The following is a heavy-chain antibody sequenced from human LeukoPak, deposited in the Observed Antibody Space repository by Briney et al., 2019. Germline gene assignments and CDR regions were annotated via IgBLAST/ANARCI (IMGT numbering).Heavy chain of an antibody. J-gene: IGHJ4*02. CDR3: ARHPGMRFSGSYVDY. CDR1: GSSISSYY. Sequence: SETLSLTCTVSGSSISSYYWSWIRQPPEKGLEWIGYIYYSGSTNYSPSLKSRVTISVDTSKNQFSLKLSSVTAADTAVYYCARHPGMRFSGSYVDYWGQGTLVTVSS. V-gene: IGHV4-59*08. D-gene: IGHD1-26*01. CDR2: IYYSGST.